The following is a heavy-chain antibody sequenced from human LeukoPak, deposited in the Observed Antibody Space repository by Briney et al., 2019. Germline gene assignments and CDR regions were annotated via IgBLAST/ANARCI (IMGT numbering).Heavy chain of an antibody. Sequence: GGSLRLSCAASEFTFSSYTMHWVRQAPGKGLEWVAVISYDGSNEYYADSVKGRFTISRDNSKSTLYLQMNSLRAEDATMYYCARAPSGYYPYFDYWGQGTLVTASS. CDR3: ARAPSGYYPYFDY. J-gene: IGHJ4*02. V-gene: IGHV3-30*04. CDR1: EFTFSSYT. D-gene: IGHD3-3*01. CDR2: ISYDGSNE.